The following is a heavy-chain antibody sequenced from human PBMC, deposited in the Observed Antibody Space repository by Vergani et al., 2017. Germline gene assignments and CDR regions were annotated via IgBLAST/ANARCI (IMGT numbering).Heavy chain of an antibody. J-gene: IGHJ1*01. CDR3: ATKSCGTPGCQIGYFDE. D-gene: IGHD1-1*01. Sequence: QVHLVESGGGVVQPGRSLRLSCVVSGFTSSYYGMHWVRQAPGKGLEWVAVISYDGTQKYYADSVKGRFTISRDNSKSTLYLRMNSLRTEDTAVYYCATKSCGTPGCQIGYFDEWGQGTLVTVSS. CDR2: ISYDGTQK. V-gene: IGHV3-30*03. CDR1: GFTSSYYG.